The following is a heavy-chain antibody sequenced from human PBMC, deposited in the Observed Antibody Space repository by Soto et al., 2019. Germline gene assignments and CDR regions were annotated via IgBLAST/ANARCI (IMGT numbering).Heavy chain of an antibody. D-gene: IGHD2-8*01. CDR1: GDSVTSHY. V-gene: IGHV4-59*02. Sequence: SETLSLTCSFSGDSVTSHYLTWIRQSPEKGLEWIGYMHYTGFSHYNPSLKSRLTISVDRSKNQFTLQLTSVTVEDTAVYYCARSELYCTNGVCYAKDGYYYYYGMDVWGQGTTVTVSS. CDR2: MHYTGFS. J-gene: IGHJ6*02. CDR3: ARSELYCTNGVCYAKDGYYYYYGMDV.